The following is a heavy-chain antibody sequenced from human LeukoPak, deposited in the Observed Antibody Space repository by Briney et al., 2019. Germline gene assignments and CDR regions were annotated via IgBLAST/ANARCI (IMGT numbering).Heavy chain of an antibody. D-gene: IGHD5-12*01. V-gene: IGHV3-48*04. CDR1: GFAFSSYS. J-gene: IGHJ4*02. CDR2: ISSSSGTL. Sequence: PGGSLRLSCAAFGFAFSSYSMNWVRQAPGKGLEWVSFISSSSGTLYYADSVKGRFTISRDDAKNTLYLQMNSLRAEDTAVYYCARRFGYSIDYWGQGTLVTASS. CDR3: ARRFGYSIDY.